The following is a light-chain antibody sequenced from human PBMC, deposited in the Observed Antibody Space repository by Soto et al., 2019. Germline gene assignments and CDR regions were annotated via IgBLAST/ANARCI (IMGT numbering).Light chain of an antibody. Sequence: IQMTQSPSSLSASVVDTLTITCRASQSISSYLNWSQQKPGKAPKLLIYAASSLQSGVPSRFSGSGSGTDFTLTISSLQPEDFATYYCQQSYSTPPITFGQGTRLEI. V-gene: IGKV1-39*01. CDR1: QSISSY. J-gene: IGKJ5*01. CDR2: AAS. CDR3: QQSYSTPPIT.